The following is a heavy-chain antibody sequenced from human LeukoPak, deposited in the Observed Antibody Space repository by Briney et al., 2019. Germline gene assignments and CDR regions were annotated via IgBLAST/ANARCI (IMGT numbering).Heavy chain of an antibody. J-gene: IGHJ3*02. CDR3: ARDKWFRESPSAFEI. V-gene: IGHV4-4*07. D-gene: IGHD3-10*01. Sequence: SETLSLTCTVSAGSISSYYWSWIRQPAGKGLEWIGRIYTSGSTNYNPSLKSRVTMSVDTSKNQFSLKLSSVTAADTAVYYCARDKWFRESPSAFEIWGQGTMVTVSS. CDR1: AGSISSYY. CDR2: IYTSGST.